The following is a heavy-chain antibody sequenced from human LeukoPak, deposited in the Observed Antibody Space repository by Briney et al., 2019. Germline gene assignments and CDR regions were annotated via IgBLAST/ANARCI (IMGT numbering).Heavy chain of an antibody. CDR3: ARVLVGVGPVRFDY. CDR1: GYTFTSYD. CDR2: MNPNSGNT. D-gene: IGHD2-2*01. Sequence: GASVKVSCKASGYTFTSYDINWVRQATGQGLEWMGWMNPNSGNTGYAQKFQGRVTITADESTSTAYMELSSLRSEDTAVYYCARVLVGVGPVRFDYWGQGTLVTVSS. J-gene: IGHJ4*02. V-gene: IGHV1-8*03.